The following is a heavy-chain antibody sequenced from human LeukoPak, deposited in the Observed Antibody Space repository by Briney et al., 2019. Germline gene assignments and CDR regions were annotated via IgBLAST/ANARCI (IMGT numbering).Heavy chain of an antibody. D-gene: IGHD3-3*01. CDR2: ISYDGSNK. CDR1: GFTFSSYA. Sequence: GKSQRLSCAASGFTFSSYAMHWVRQAPGKGLEWVAVISYDGSNKYYADSVKGRFTISRDNSKNTLYLQMNSLRAEDTAVYYCARAASPHLGVVTAAWGQGTLVTVSS. J-gene: IGHJ4*02. V-gene: IGHV3-30-3*01. CDR3: ARAASPHLGVVTAA.